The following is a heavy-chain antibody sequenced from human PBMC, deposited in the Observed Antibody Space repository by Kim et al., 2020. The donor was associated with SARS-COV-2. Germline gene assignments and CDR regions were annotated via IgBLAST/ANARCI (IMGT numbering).Heavy chain of an antibody. V-gene: IGHV5-10-1*01. Sequence: YSPSFQGHVTIAADKSISTAYLQWSSLKASDTAMYYCITGSGSYYASFDYWGQGTLVTVSS. D-gene: IGHD3-10*01. CDR3: ITGSGSYYASFDY. J-gene: IGHJ4*02.